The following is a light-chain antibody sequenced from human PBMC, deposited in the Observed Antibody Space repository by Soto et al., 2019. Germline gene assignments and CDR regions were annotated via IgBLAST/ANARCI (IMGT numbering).Light chain of an antibody. CDR1: QTVSNNY. Sequence: EIVLTQSPDTLSLSPGERATLSCRASQTVSNNYLAWYLQKPGQAPKGLIHAASGRTTGIPDRFRGSGSGTDFTLTITRLEPEECVVYYCQQYGSSPWTFGQGKKVAIK. J-gene: IGKJ1*01. V-gene: IGKV3-20*01. CDR3: QQYGSSPWT. CDR2: AAS.